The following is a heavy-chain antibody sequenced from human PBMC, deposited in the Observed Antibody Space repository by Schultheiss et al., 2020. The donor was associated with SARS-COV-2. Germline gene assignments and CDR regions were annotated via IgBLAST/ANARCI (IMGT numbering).Heavy chain of an antibody. V-gene: IGHV4-34*01. CDR2: VSHSGGT. CDR1: GGSISGYY. Sequence: SETLSLTCTASGGSISGYYWSWIRQPPGKGLEWIGQVSHSGGTHYSPSLKRRVTISVDTSKNQFSLRLSSVTAADTAVYYCARAIILRVAFDIWGQGTMVTVSS. J-gene: IGHJ3*02. D-gene: IGHD3-3*01. CDR3: ARAIILRVAFDI.